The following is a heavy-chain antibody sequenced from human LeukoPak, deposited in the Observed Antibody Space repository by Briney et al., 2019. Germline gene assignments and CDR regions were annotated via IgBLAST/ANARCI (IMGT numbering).Heavy chain of an antibody. D-gene: IGHD2-2*01. CDR2: IKQDGSEK. CDR3: AREAQVPAANCYFDY. Sequence: PGGSLRLSCAASGFTFSSYWMSWVRQAPGKGLEWVANIKQDGSEKYYVDSVKGRFTISRDNAKNSLYLQMNSLRAEDTAVYYCAREAQVPAANCYFDYWGQGTLVTVSS. CDR1: GFTFSSYW. V-gene: IGHV3-7*01. J-gene: IGHJ4*02.